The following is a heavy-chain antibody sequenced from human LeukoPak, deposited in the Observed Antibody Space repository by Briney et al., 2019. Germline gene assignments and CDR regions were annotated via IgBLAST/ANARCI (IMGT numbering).Heavy chain of an antibody. D-gene: IGHD2-2*01. CDR2: IYYGGST. CDR1: GGSISSGDYY. Sequence: SETLSLTCTVSGGSISSGDYYWSWIRQPPGKGLEWIGYIYYGGSTYYNPSLKSRVTISVDTSKNQFSLKLSSVTAADTAVYYCARVSSSRYVDYFDYWGQGTLVTVSS. V-gene: IGHV4-30-4*01. J-gene: IGHJ4*02. CDR3: ARVSSSRYVDYFDY.